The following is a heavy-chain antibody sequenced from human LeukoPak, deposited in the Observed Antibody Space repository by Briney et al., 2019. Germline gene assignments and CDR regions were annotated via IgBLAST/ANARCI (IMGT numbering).Heavy chain of an antibody. CDR1: GGSISSSSYY. J-gene: IGHJ3*02. V-gene: IGHV4-39*01. D-gene: IGHD3-10*01. CDR2: IYYSGST. CDR3: AGQARGAFDS. Sequence: SETLSLTCTVSGGSISSSSYYWGWIRQPPGKGLEWIGSIYYSGSTYYNPSLKSRVTISVDTSKNQFSLKLRSVTAADTAVYYWAGQARGAFDSRGQRAKGTVSS.